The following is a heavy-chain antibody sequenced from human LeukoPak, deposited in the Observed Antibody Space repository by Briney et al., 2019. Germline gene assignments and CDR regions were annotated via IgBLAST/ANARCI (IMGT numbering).Heavy chain of an antibody. CDR3: ARTPGGLDNWFDP. CDR1: GYTFTGHY. D-gene: IGHD1-26*01. Sequence: ASVKVSCKASGYTFTGHYIHWVRQAPGQGLEWMGWINPNSGGINYAQNFQGRVTMTRDTSISTAYVELSRLISDDTAVYYCARTPGGLDNWFDPWGQGTLVTVSS. J-gene: IGHJ5*02. V-gene: IGHV1-2*02. CDR2: INPNSGGI.